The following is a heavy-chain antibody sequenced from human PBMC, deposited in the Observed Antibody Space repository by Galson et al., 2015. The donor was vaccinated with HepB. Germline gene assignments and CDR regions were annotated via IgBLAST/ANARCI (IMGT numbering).Heavy chain of an antibody. Sequence: SLRLSCAASGFTFDDYAMHWVRQAPGKGLVWVSGISWNSGSIGYADSVKGRFTISRDNAKNSLYLQMNSLRAEDTALYYCAKGGGYCSGGSCYSYWGQGTLVTVSS. CDR3: AKGGGYCSGGSCYSY. CDR2: ISWNSGSI. J-gene: IGHJ4*02. D-gene: IGHD2-15*01. V-gene: IGHV3-9*01. CDR1: GFTFDDYA.